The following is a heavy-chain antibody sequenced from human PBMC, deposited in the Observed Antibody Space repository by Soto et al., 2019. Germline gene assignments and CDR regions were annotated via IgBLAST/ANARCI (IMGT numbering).Heavy chain of an antibody. D-gene: IGHD3-22*01. CDR3: ARDRDTMIVVVTPPGY. J-gene: IGHJ4*02. Sequence: PGGSLRLSCAASGFTSSSYAMHWVRKAPGKGLEWVAVISYDGSNKYYADSVKGRFTISRDNSKNTLYLQMNSLRAEDTAVYYCARDRDTMIVVVTPPGYWGQGTLVTVSS. CDR1: GFTSSSYA. V-gene: IGHV3-30-3*01. CDR2: ISYDGSNK.